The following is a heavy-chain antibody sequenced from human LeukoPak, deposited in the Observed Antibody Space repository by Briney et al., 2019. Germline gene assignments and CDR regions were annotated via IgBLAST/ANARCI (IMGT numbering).Heavy chain of an antibody. Sequence: TGGSLRLSCAASGFTFSSYGMHWVRQAPGKGLEWVAVISYDGSNKYYADSVKGRFTISRDNSKNTLYLQMNSLRAEDTAVYYCAKDRPKDNPLMIVVPPGDYWGQGTLVTVSS. CDR3: AKDRPKDNPLMIVVPPGDY. CDR2: ISYDGSNK. J-gene: IGHJ4*02. D-gene: IGHD3-22*01. CDR1: GFTFSSYG. V-gene: IGHV3-30*18.